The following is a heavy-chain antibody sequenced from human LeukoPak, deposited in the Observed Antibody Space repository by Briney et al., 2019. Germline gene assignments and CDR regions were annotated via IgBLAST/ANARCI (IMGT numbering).Heavy chain of an antibody. D-gene: IGHD2-15*01. Sequence: GGSLRLSCSASGFTFNNAWMSWVRQAPGKGLEWVSVISGSGGSTYYADSVKGRFTISRDNSKNTLYLQMNSLRAEDTAVYYCAKEAISGLYYFDYWGQGTLVTVSS. V-gene: IGHV3-23*01. CDR1: GFTFNNAW. CDR3: AKEAISGLYYFDY. CDR2: ISGSGGST. J-gene: IGHJ4*02.